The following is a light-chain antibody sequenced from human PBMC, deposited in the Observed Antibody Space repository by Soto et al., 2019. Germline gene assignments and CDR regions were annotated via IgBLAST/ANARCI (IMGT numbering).Light chain of an antibody. Sequence: DIQMTQSPSSLSASVGDRVTVTCRASQSITTYLTWYQQKPGKAPKLLIYAASSLQSGVPSRFSGSGSGTDFTLTITSLQPEDVATYICQQSYGTPWTFGQGTKVEI. V-gene: IGKV1-39*01. CDR2: AAS. CDR1: QSITTY. CDR3: QQSYGTPWT. J-gene: IGKJ1*01.